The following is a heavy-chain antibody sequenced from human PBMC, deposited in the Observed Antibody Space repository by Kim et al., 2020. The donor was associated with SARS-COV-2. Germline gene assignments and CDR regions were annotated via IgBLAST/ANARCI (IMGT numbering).Heavy chain of an antibody. CDR2: SSGIDGSI. Sequence: GGSLRLSCTGSGFNFRNYGMSWVRQAPGKRLEWVSGSSGIDGSIYYADSVKGRFTISRDNSKSTIYLQMSRLRVEDTAIYYCVSQASSAWTVPFDSWGQGTLVTVS. CDR1: GFNFRNYG. D-gene: IGHD6-19*01. CDR3: VSQASSAWTVPFDS. V-gene: IGHV3-23*01. J-gene: IGHJ4*02.